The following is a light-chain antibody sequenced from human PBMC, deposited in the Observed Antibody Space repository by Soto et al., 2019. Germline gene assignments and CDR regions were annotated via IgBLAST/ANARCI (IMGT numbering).Light chain of an antibody. J-gene: IGKJ4*01. V-gene: IGKV1-17*03. CDR3: LQHNSYPLS. Sequence: DIQMIQSPSAMSASVGDRVTITCRASQGISHYLAWFQQRPGQVPKRLIYGASTLQSGVPSRFSGSGSGTEFTLTISSLQPEDFGTYYCLQHNSYPLSFGGGTKVEMK. CDR1: QGISHY. CDR2: GAS.